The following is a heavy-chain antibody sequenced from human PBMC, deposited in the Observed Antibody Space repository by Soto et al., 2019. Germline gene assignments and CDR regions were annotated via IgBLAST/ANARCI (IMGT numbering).Heavy chain of an antibody. Sequence: QVQLVQSGAEVKKPGSSVKVSCKASGGTFSSYAISWVRQAPGQGLEWMGGIIPIFGTANYAKKFQGRVTITADESTSTAYMELSSLRSEDTAVYYCARDFIKGSGGLTGWFDPWGQGTLVTVSS. D-gene: IGHD3-10*01. CDR2: IIPIFGTA. V-gene: IGHV1-69*01. CDR3: ARDFIKGSGGLTGWFDP. J-gene: IGHJ5*02. CDR1: GGTFSSYA.